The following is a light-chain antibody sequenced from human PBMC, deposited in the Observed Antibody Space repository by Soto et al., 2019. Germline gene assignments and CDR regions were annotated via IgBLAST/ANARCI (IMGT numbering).Light chain of an antibody. J-gene: IGKJ3*01. CDR2: GAS. CDR1: QSVSSSY. Sequence: EIVLTQSPGTLSLSPGERATLSCRASQSVSSSYLAWYQQKPGQAPRLLIYGASSRATGIPDRFSGSGSGTDFTLTISRLETEDVAVYYCQQYGSSKTFGPGTKVDIK. CDR3: QQYGSSKT. V-gene: IGKV3-20*01.